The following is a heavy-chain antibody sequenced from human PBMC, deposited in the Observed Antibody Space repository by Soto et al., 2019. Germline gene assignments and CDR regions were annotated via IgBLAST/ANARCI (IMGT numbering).Heavy chain of an antibody. D-gene: IGHD2-2*01. V-gene: IGHV4-38-2*01. J-gene: IGHJ4*02. CDR2: IYHRGST. CDR1: GYSISSGYY. Sequence: SETLSLTCAVSGYSISSGYYWGWIRQPPGKGLEWIGSIYHRGSTYYNPSLKSRVTISVDTSKNQFSLKLSSVSAADTAVYYCARARGGPSRYFDYSGQGTLVTVS. CDR3: ARARGGPSRYFDY.